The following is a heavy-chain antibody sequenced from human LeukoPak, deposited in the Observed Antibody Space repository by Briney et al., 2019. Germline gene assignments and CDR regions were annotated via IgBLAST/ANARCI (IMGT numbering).Heavy chain of an antibody. CDR1: GYTCTSYG. V-gene: IGHV1-18*01. CDR3: ARAPNLGYSSPLNDY. J-gene: IGHJ4*02. CDR2: SSAYNGNT. Sequence: ASVKVSCKASGYTCTSYGISWVRQAPGQGLEWMGWSSAYNGNTNYAQKLQGRVTMTTDTSTSTAYMELRSLRSDDTAVYYCARAPNLGYSSPLNDYWGQGTLVTVSS. D-gene: IGHD6-13*01.